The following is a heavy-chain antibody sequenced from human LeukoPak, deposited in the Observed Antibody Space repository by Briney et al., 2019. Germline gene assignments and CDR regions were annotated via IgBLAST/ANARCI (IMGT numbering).Heavy chain of an antibody. D-gene: IGHD6-19*01. CDR3: ARIDRAVAGTIDY. V-gene: IGHV4-59*08. CDR2: IYYSGST. Sequence: SESLSLTCTVSGGSISSYFWSWIRQPPGKGLEWIGYIYYSGSTNYNPSLKSRVTMSVDTSKNQFSLKLSSVTAADTAVYYCARIDRAVAGTIDYWGQGTLVPVSS. J-gene: IGHJ4*02. CDR1: GGSISSYF.